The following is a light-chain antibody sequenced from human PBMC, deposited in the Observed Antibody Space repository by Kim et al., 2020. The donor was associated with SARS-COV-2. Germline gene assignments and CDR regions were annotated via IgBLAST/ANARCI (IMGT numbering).Light chain of an antibody. CDR2: RDS. J-gene: IGLJ3*02. Sequence: SVARDTTASITCGGDNIGSKHVHGSQQKAGQAPVLVIYRDSSRPAETPERFSGSSSGNTATLTVSRAQAGDEADYYCQVWDNNTWVFGAGTQLTVL. V-gene: IGLV3-9*01. CDR3: QVWDNNTWV. CDR1: NIGSKH.